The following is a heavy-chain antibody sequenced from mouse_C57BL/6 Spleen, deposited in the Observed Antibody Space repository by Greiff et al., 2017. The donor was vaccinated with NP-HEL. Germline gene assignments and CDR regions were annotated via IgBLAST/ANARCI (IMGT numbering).Heavy chain of an antibody. CDR2: SRNKANDYTT. CDR1: GFTFSDFY. CDR3: ARDAGYGSRGYFDV. V-gene: IGHV7-1*01. J-gene: IGHJ1*03. Sequence: EVNVVESGGGLVQSGRSLRLSCATSGFTFSDFYMEWVRQAPGKGLEWIAASRNKANDYTTEYSASVKGRFIVSRDTSQSILYLQMNALRAEDTAIYYCARDAGYGSRGYFDVWGTGTTVTVSS. D-gene: IGHD1-1*01.